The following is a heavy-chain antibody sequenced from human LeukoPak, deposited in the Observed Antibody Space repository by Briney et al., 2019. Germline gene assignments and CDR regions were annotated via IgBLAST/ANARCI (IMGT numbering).Heavy chain of an antibody. Sequence: VASVKVSCKASGYTFSSYGISWVRQAPGQGLEWMGWTSAYNGNTNYAQKLQGRVTMTTDTSTSTAYMELRSLRSDDTAVYYCARDLGPNSYLDYWGQGTLVTVSS. V-gene: IGHV1-18*01. CDR2: TSAYNGNT. J-gene: IGHJ4*02. CDR3: ARDLGPNSYLDY. D-gene: IGHD5-18*01. CDR1: GYTFSSYG.